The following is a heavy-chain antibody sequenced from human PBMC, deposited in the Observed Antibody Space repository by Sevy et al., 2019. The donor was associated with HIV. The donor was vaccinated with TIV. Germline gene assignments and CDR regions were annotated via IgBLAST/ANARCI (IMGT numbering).Heavy chain of an antibody. CDR2: IYWDDDK. CDR3: AHRPSLLTYDSSGYLFDY. D-gene: IGHD3-22*01. CDR1: GFSLTSSGVA. J-gene: IGHJ4*02. V-gene: IGHV2-5*02. Sequence: SGPTLVKPTQTLTLTCTFSGFSLTSSGVAVAWIRQPPGKALEWLGSIYWDDDKRYRPSLESRLTITQDTSKNQVVLTMINMDPVDTATYYCAHRPSLLTYDSSGYLFDYWGQGPLVTVSS.